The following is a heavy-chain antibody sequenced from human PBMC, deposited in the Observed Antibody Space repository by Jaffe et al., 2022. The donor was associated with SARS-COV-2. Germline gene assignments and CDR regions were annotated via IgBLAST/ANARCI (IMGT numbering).Heavy chain of an antibody. CDR3: ARGNYDFWSGYYTDLYYYYYGMDV. V-gene: IGHV3-21*01. CDR2: ISSSSSYI. J-gene: IGHJ6*02. D-gene: IGHD3-3*01. CDR1: GFTFSSYS. Sequence: EVQLVESGGGLVKPGGSLRLSCAASGFTFSSYSMNWVRQAPGKGLEWVSSISSSSSYIYYADSVKGRFTISRDNAKNSLYLQMNSLRAEDTAVYYCARGNYDFWSGYYTDLYYYYYGMDVWGQGTTVTVSS.